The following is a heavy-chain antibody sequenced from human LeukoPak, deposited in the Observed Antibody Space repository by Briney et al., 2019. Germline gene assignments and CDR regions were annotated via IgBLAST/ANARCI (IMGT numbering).Heavy chain of an antibody. CDR2: IYSTGST. CDR3: ATCIIGSYYYYED. CDR1: GVSLSSRRYY. Sequence: SETLSLPCTLSGVSLSSRRYYWGWIRQPPGKGLEWIGSIYSTGSTDHNPSLKSRISISVYTSKNQFSLKLSSVTAADTAVYSRATCIIGSYYYYEDWGQETLVTVSS. V-gene: IGHV4-39*01. D-gene: IGHD1-20*01. J-gene: IGHJ4*02.